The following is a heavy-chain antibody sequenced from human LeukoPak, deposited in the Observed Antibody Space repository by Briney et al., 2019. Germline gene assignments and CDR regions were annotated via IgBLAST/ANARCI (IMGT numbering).Heavy chain of an antibody. V-gene: IGHV3-21*01. CDR1: GFTFGSYS. J-gene: IGHJ4*02. CDR2: ISSSSSYI. Sequence: GGSLRLSCAASGFTFGSYSMNWVRQAPGKGLEWVSSISSSSSYIYYADSVKGRFTISRDNAKNSLYLQMNSLRAEDTAVYYCATFGGYDPFFDYWGQGTLVTVSS. D-gene: IGHD5-12*01. CDR3: ATFGGYDPFFDY.